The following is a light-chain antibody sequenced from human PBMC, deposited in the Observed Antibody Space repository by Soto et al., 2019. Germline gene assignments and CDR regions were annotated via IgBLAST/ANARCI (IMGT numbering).Light chain of an antibody. J-gene: IGKJ1*01. CDR2: GAS. CDR3: QQYNYWPRT. CDR1: QSVSSI. Sequence: EIVMTQSPATLSVSPGERATLSYRASQSVSSILAWYQQKPGQAPRLLIYGASTRATGIPARFSGSGSGTEFTLTISSLQSEDFAVYYCQQYNYWPRTFGQGTKVEIK. V-gene: IGKV3-15*01.